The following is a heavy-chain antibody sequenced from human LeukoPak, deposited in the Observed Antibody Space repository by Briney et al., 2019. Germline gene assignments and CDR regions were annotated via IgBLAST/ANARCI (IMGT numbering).Heavy chain of an antibody. CDR1: GGSFSGYY. CDR2: INHSGST. CDR3: ARHVIPADYYYGMDV. D-gene: IGHD2-2*01. V-gene: IGHV4-34*01. Sequence: SETLSLTCAVYGGSFSGYYWSWIRQPPGKGLEWIGEINHSGSTNYNPSLKSRVTISVDTSKNQFSLKLSSVTAADTAVYYCARHVIPADYYYGMDVWGQGTTVTVSS. J-gene: IGHJ6*02.